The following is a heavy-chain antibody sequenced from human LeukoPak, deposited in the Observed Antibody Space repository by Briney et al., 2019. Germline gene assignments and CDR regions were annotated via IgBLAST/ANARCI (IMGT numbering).Heavy chain of an antibody. Sequence: GGSLRLSCAASGFTFSSYAMHWVRQAPGKGLEWVAVISYDGSNKYYADSVKGRFTISRDNSKNTLYLQMNSLRAEDTAVYYCAGDGGYDFWSPVGFDPWGQGTLVTVSS. D-gene: IGHD3-3*01. V-gene: IGHV3-30*01. CDR3: AGDGGYDFWSPVGFDP. CDR1: GFTFSSYA. J-gene: IGHJ5*02. CDR2: ISYDGSNK.